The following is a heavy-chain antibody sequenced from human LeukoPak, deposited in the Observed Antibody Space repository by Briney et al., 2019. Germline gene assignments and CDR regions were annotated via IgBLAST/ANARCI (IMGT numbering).Heavy chain of an antibody. J-gene: IGHJ4*02. CDR3: AREYTAMVVELDY. CDR2: IIPIFGTA. V-gene: IGHV1-69*01. CDR1: GGTFSSYA. D-gene: IGHD5-18*01. Sequence: GSSVKVSCKASGGTFSSYAISWVRQAPGQGLEWMGGIIPIFGTANYAQKFQGRVTITADESTSTAYMELSSLRSEDTAVYYCAREYTAMVVELDYWGQGTLVTVSS.